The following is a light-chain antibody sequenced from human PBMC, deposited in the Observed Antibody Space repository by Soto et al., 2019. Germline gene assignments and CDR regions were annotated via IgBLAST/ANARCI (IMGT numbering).Light chain of an antibody. V-gene: IGKV1-27*01. J-gene: IGKJ2*01. CDR3: QKCHTAPFT. Sequence: DIQMTQSPSSLSASVGDRVTIICRASQGIGNGLAWYQQKPGKVPKLLIYAASTLQSGVPSRLSGSGSGTDFTRTISSLQPEDVATYYCQKCHTAPFTFGQGTKLEIK. CDR2: AAS. CDR1: QGIGNG.